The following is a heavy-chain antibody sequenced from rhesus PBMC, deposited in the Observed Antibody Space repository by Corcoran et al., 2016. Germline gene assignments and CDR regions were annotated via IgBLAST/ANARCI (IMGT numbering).Heavy chain of an antibody. Sequence: QVQLQESGPGLVKPSETLSLTCAVSGYSISSGYYWGWIRQSPGKGLGWVGYIGGNRGGPYYNPSRKVQVTSAEDAAKNQFSLKLSTGAAAGTAVYYCARRDSGGWKSGDYWGQGVLVTVSS. CDR3: ARRDSGGWKSGDY. V-gene: IGHV4-99*01. CDR1: GYSISSGYY. CDR2: IGGNRGGP. D-gene: IGHD6-25*01. J-gene: IGHJ4*01.